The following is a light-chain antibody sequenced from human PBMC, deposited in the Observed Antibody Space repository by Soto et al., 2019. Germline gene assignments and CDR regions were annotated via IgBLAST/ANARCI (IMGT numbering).Light chain of an antibody. CDR3: QQYKNWPPFT. Sequence: EIVMTQSPATLSVSPGERATLSCRASQSISRRLAWYQQKPGQAPRLLIYGASTRATGIPARFSDSGSETEFTLTISSLQSEDFAVYYCQQYKNWPPFTFGQGTRLEIK. V-gene: IGKV3-15*01. CDR2: GAS. J-gene: IGKJ5*01. CDR1: QSISRR.